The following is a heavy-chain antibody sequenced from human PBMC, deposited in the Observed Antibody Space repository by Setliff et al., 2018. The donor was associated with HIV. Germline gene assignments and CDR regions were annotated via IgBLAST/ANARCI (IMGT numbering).Heavy chain of an antibody. CDR1: GGSSISSSYY. J-gene: IGHJ4*02. D-gene: IGHD2-15*01. CDR3: ARRGRGAFPYYSIDY. Sequence: SETLSLTCTVSGGSSISSSYYWVWIRQPPGKGLEWIGDVYYSGVTYYNASFKSRVTMSIDRSKNHFSLTMTSVTAADTAVYYCARRGRGAFPYYSIDYWGQGMLVTVSS. V-gene: IGHV4-39*02. CDR2: VYYSGVT.